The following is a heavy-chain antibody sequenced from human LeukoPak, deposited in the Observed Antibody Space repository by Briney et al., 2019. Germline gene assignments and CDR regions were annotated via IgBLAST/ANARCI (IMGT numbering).Heavy chain of an antibody. Sequence: GASVKVSCKASGGTFSSYAISWVRQAPGQGLEWMGGIIPIFGTANYAQKFQGRVTITADESTSTAYMELSSLRSEDTAVYYCATGSYDFWSGYYSSPGYYGMDVWGQGTTVTVSS. CDR3: ATGSYDFWSGYYSSPGYYGMDV. CDR2: IIPIFGTA. D-gene: IGHD3-3*01. V-gene: IGHV1-69*13. J-gene: IGHJ6*02. CDR1: GGTFSSYA.